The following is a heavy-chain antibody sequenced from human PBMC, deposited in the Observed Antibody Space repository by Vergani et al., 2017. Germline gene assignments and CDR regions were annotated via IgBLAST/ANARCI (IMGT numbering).Heavy chain of an antibody. J-gene: IGHJ4*02. Sequence: QVQLQQWGAGLLKPSETLSLTCAVYGGSFSGYYWSWIRKPPGKGLEWIGEINHSGSTNYNPSLKSRVTISVDTSKNQFSLKLSSVTAADTAVYYCARAPYDFWSGYYRAIDYWGQGTLVTVSS. D-gene: IGHD3-3*01. CDR3: ARAPYDFWSGYYRAIDY. V-gene: IGHV4-34*01. CDR1: GGSFSGYY. CDR2: INHSGST.